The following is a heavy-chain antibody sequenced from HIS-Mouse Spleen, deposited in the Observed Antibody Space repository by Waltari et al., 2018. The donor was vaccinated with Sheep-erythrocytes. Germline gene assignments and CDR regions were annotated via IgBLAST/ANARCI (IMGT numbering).Heavy chain of an antibody. CDR2: ISYDGSNK. J-gene: IGHJ4*02. V-gene: IGHV3-30*18. Sequence: QVQLVESGGGVVQPGRSLRLSCAASGFTFSSYGMHWVRQAPGKGLEWVAVISYDGSNKYYADSVKGRFTISSDNSKNTLYLQMNSLRAEDTAVYYCANQPPDWVFGVVIPFDYWGQGTLVTVSS. D-gene: IGHD3-3*01. CDR3: ANQPPDWVFGVVIPFDY. CDR1: GFTFSSYG.